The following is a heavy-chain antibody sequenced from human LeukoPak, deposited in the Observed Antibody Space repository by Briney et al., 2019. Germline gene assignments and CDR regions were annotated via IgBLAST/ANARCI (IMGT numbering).Heavy chain of an antibody. V-gene: IGHV1-69*13. Sequence: SVKVSCKASGGTFSSYAISWVRQAPGQGLEWMGGIIPIFGTANYAQKFQGRVTITADESTSTAYMELSSLRSEDTAIYYCARPVTYNDVWNGYPPFDFWGQGTLVTVSS. CDR2: IIPIFGTA. J-gene: IGHJ4*02. CDR3: ARPVTYNDVWNGYPPFDF. CDR1: GGTFSSYA. D-gene: IGHD3-3*01.